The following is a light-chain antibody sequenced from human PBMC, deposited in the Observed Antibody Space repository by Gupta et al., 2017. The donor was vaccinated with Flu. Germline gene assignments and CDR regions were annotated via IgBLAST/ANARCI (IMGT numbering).Light chain of an antibody. Sequence: DIQMTQSQSSLSASVGDRVIITCRASETISSHNLNWYQQKPGKAPKVLIYAASSLQSGVPSRFSGSGSGTDFTLTITSLQPDDFATYYCQQSGTTPYTFGQGTKLEMK. CDR1: ETISSH. J-gene: IGKJ2*01. CDR3: QQSGTTPYT. V-gene: IGKV1-39*01. CDR2: AAS.